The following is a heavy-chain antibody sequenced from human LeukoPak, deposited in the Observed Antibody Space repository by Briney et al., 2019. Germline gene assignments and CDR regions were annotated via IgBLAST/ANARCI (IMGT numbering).Heavy chain of an antibody. V-gene: IGHV3-21*01. J-gene: IGHJ4*02. D-gene: IGHD6-19*01. Sequence: PGGSLRLSCAASGFTFSSYSMNWVRQAPGKGLEWVSSISSSSSYIYYADSVKGRFTISRDNAKNSLYLQMNSLRAEDTAVYYCASVKQWLSGVTNYWGQGTLVTVSS. CDR1: GFTFSSYS. CDR2: ISSSSSYI. CDR3: ASVKQWLSGVTNY.